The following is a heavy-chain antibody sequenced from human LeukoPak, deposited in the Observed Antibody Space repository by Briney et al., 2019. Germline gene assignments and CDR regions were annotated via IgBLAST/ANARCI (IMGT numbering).Heavy chain of an antibody. CDR2: IYYSGST. CDR3: ARESGSYLWRSWLNP. J-gene: IGHJ5*02. Sequence: SETLSLTCTVPGGSISSSSYYWGWIRQPPGKGLEWIGSIYYSGSTYYNPSLKSRVTISVDTSKNQCSLKLSSVTAADTAVYYCARESGSYLWRSWLNPWGQGTLVTVSS. V-gene: IGHV4-39*07. CDR1: GGSISSSSYY. D-gene: IGHD3-16*01.